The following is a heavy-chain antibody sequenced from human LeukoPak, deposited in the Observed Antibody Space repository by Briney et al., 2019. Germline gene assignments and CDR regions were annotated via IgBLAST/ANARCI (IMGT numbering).Heavy chain of an antibody. Sequence: HPGGSLRLSCAASGFTFSSYGMHWARQAPGKGLEWVAVISYDGSNKYYADSVKGRFTISRDNSKNTLYLQMNSLRAEDTAVYYCAKGPVSYYYYYMDVWGKGTTVTVSS. CDR2: ISYDGSNK. CDR3: AKGPVSYYYYYMDV. V-gene: IGHV3-30*18. CDR1: GFTFSSYG. J-gene: IGHJ6*03.